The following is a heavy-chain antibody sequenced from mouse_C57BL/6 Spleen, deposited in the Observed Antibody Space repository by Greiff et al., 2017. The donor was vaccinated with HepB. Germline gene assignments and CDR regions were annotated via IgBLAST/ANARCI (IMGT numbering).Heavy chain of an antibody. J-gene: IGHJ3*01. CDR2: INPNNGGT. Sequence: VQLQQSGPELVKPGASVKISCKASGYTFTDYYMNWVKQSHGKSLEWIGDINPNNGGTSYNQKFKGKATLTVDKSSSTAYMELRSLTSEDSAVYYCARRHDGYYDQFAYWGQGTLVTVSA. CDR1: GYTFTDYY. V-gene: IGHV1-26*01. D-gene: IGHD2-3*01. CDR3: ARRHDGYYDQFAY.